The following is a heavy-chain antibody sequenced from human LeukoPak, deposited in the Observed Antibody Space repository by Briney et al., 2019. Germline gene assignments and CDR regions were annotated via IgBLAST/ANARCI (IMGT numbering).Heavy chain of an antibody. V-gene: IGHV3-30*18. CDR1: GFTFSSYG. D-gene: IGHD2-21*01. CDR2: ISYDGSNK. CDR3: AKLCLAGGRYDAFDI. J-gene: IGHJ3*02. Sequence: GGSLRLSCAASGFTFSSYGMHWVRQAPGKGLEWVAVISYDGSNKCYADSVKGRFTISRDNSKNTLYLQMNSLRAEDTAVYYCAKLCLAGGRYDAFDIWGQGTMVTVSS.